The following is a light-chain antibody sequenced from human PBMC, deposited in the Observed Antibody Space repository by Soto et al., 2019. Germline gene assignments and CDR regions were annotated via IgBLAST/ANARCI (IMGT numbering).Light chain of an antibody. CDR2: GAS. Sequence: EFVLTQSPGPLSLSPGDKATLSSRASQSVSTTYLAWDQQKFGQAPSRLLYGASRRATGIPDRFSGSGSGTDFTLTISRLEPEDFAVYYCQQYWGSSWTCGRGTKGEIK. V-gene: IGKV3-20*01. CDR1: QSVSTTY. CDR3: QQYWGSSWT. J-gene: IGKJ1*01.